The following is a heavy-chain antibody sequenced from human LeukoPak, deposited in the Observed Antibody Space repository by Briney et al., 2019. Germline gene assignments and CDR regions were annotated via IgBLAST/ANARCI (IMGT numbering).Heavy chain of an antibody. Sequence: PGGSLRLSCAATGFTFSSYGMHWVRQAPGKGLEWGAVIWYDGSNKYYADSVTGRFTLSRDNSKNTLYLQMNSLRAEDTAVYYCAKSGIVATIPLDYWGQGTLVTVSS. D-gene: IGHD5-12*01. CDR1: GFTFSSYG. CDR3: AKSGIVATIPLDY. V-gene: IGHV3-33*06. J-gene: IGHJ4*02. CDR2: IWYDGSNK.